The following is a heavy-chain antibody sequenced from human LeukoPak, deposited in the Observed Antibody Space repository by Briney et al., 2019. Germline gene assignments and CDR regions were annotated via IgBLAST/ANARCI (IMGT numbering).Heavy chain of an antibody. CDR2: IYTSGST. D-gene: IGHD4-17*01. CDR1: GYSISSGYY. CDR3: AGEDDYGKYNWFDP. Sequence: SETLSLTCTVSGYSISSGYYWGWIRQPAGKGLEWIGRIYTSGSTNYNPSLKSRVTISVDTSKNQFSLKLSSVTAADTAVYYCAGEDDYGKYNWFDPWGQGTLVTVSS. J-gene: IGHJ5*02. V-gene: IGHV4-61*02.